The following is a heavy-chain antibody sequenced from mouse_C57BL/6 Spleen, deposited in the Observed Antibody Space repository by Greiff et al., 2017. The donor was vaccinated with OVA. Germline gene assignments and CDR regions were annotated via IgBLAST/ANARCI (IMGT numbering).Heavy chain of an antibody. Sequence: EVKLVESGPGLVKPSQSLSLTCSVTGYSITSGYYWNWIRQFPGNKLEWMGYISYDGINNYNPSLKNRISITRDTSKNQFFLKLNSVTTEDKATYYCARGGLKGGFAYWGQGTLVTVSA. V-gene: IGHV3-6*01. CDR3: ARGGLKGGFAY. J-gene: IGHJ3*01. D-gene: IGHD1-1*02. CDR1: GYSITSGYY. CDR2: ISYDGIN.